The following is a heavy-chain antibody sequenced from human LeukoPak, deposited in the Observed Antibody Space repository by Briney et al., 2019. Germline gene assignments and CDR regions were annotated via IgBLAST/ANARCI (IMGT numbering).Heavy chain of an antibody. V-gene: IGHV3-21*01. D-gene: IGHD3-22*01. CDR3: ARDGLTYYYDSSGAIYYFDY. CDR2: ISSSSSYI. J-gene: IGHJ4*02. Sequence: PGGSLRLSCAASGFTFSSYSMNWVRQAPGKGLEWVSYISSSSSYIYYADSVKGRFTISRDNAKNSLYLQMNSLRAEDTAVYYCARDGLTYYYDSSGAIYYFDYWGQGTLVTVSS. CDR1: GFTFSSYS.